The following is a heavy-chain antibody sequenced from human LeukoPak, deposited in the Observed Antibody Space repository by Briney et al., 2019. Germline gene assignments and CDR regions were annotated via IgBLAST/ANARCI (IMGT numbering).Heavy chain of an antibody. D-gene: IGHD5-24*01. CDR1: GYTFTGYY. Sequence: GASVKVSCKASGYTFTGYYMHWVRQAPGQGLEWMGRINPNSGGTNYAQKFQGRVTMTRDTSISTAYMELSRLRSDDTAVYYCARDPPKRGDGYNDFDYWGQGTLVTVSS. V-gene: IGHV1-2*06. J-gene: IGHJ4*02. CDR2: INPNSGGT. CDR3: ARDPPKRGDGYNDFDY.